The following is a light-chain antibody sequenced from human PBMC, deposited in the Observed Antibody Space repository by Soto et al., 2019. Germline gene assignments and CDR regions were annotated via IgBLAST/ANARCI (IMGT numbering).Light chain of an antibody. J-gene: IGKJ5*01. Sequence: DIQMTQSPSSLSASVGDRVTITCPASQDISNYLNWYQQKPGKAPKLMIYDASNLETGVPSRFSGGGSGTHFTFTISNLQPEDIATYYCHQTYSPPLTLGQGTRLEIK. CDR3: HQTYSPPLT. V-gene: IGKV1-33*01. CDR2: DAS. CDR1: QDISNY.